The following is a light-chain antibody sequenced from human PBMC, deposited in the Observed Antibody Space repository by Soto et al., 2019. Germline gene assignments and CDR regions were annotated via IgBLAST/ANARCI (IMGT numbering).Light chain of an antibody. J-gene: IGKJ5*01. CDR2: GAS. V-gene: IGKV3-20*01. CDR3: QHFGGTTFT. Sequence: EIVLTQSPGTLSLSPGEGATLSCSASQSVSSSYIAWYQQRPGQTPSLLIYGASTRATGIPDRFSGSGSGTHFTLTISRLEPGDFAVYYCQHFGGTTFTFGQGTRLESK. CDR1: QSVSSSY.